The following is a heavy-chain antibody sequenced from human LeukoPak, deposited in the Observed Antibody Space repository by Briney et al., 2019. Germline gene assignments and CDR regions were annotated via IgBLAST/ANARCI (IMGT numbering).Heavy chain of an antibody. CDR1: GGSISSGSYY. CDR3: ARANMQWLIQRGLFDY. CDR2: IYTSGST. J-gene: IGHJ4*02. V-gene: IGHV4-61*02. Sequence: SQTLSLTCTVSGGSISSGSYYWSWIRQPAGKGLEWIGRIYTSGSTNYNPSLKSRVTISVDTSKNQFSLKLSSVTAADTAVYYCARANMQWLIQRGLFDYWGQGTLVTVSS. D-gene: IGHD6-19*01.